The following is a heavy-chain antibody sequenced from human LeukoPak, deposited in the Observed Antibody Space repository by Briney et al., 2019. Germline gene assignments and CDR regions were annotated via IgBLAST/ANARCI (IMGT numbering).Heavy chain of an antibody. Sequence: PGGSLRLSCAASGFTFSSYAMSWVRQAPGKGLEWVAVISYDGSNKYYADSVKGRFTISRDNSKNTLYLQMNSLRAEDTAVYYCARVLVVVTATPPDYWGQGTLVTVSS. CDR3: ARVLVVVTATPPDY. CDR1: GFTFSSYA. D-gene: IGHD2-21*02. CDR2: ISYDGSNK. J-gene: IGHJ4*02. V-gene: IGHV3-30*04.